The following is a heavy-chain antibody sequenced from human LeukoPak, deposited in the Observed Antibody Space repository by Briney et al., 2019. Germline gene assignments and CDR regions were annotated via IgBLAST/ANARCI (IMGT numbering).Heavy chain of an antibody. CDR1: DDSMSSYY. CDR3: ARASMAWGLRFDY. J-gene: IGHJ4*02. D-gene: IGHD1-26*01. V-gene: IGHV4-59*08. Sequence: SETLSLTCNVADDSMSSYYWSWIRQPPGRGLEWIGYIYYTGSTNYNPSLKSRVTISLDTSKNQFSLKLSSVTAADTAVYYCARASMAWGLRFDYWGQGTLVTVSS. CDR2: IYYTGST.